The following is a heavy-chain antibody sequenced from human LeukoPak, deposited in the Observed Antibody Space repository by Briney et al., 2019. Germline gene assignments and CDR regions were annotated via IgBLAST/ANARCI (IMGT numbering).Heavy chain of an antibody. J-gene: IGHJ6*02. D-gene: IGHD1-26*01. CDR1: GFTFGSYW. V-gene: IGHV3-7*05. CDR2: MKGDGSEI. CDR3: ARGWASMDV. Sequence: PGGSLRLSCAASGFTFGSYWMTWVRQPPGKGLEWVAYMKGDGSEIYYVDSVKGRFTISRDNAKNSLYLQMNSLRAEDTAVYYCARGWASMDVWGQGTTVTVSS.